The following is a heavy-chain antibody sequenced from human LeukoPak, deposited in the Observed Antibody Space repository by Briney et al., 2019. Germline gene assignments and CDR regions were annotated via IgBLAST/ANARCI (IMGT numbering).Heavy chain of an antibody. V-gene: IGHV3-53*01. D-gene: IGHD6-13*01. J-gene: IGHJ4*02. CDR1: GFTFSSSY. CDR3: AGRSSWTLYFDY. Sequence: PGGSLRLSCAASGFTFSSSYMNWVRQAPGKGLEWVSVIYSGGSTYYADSVKGRFTISRDNSKNTLYLQMNSLRAEDTAVYYCAGRSSWTLYFDYWGQGTLVTVSS. CDR2: IYSGGST.